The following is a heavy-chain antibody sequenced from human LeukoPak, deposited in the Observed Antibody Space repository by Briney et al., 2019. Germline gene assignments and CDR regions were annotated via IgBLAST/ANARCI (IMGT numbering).Heavy chain of an antibody. CDR3: AATYYDFWSGYYYFDY. CDR1: GGSFSGYY. J-gene: IGHJ4*02. V-gene: IGHV4-34*01. CDR2: INHSGST. D-gene: IGHD3-3*01. Sequence: SETLSLTCAVYGGSFSGYYWSWIRQPPGKGLEWIGEINHSGSTNYNPSLKSRVTISVDTSKNQFSLKLSSVTAADTAVYYCAATYYDFWSGYYYFDYWGQGTLVTVSS.